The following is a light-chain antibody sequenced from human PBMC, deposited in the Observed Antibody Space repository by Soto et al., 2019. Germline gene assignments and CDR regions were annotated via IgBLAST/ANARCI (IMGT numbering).Light chain of an antibody. Sequence: EIVLTQSTATLSVSLGDSATLSCRASQSVSSYLAWYQQKPGQAPRLLIYGASSRATGIPDRFSGSGSGTEFTLTISSLQPDDFAVYYCQQYGSIPWTFGQGTKVDIK. J-gene: IGKJ1*01. CDR3: QQYGSIPWT. V-gene: IGKV3-15*01. CDR2: GAS. CDR1: QSVSSY.